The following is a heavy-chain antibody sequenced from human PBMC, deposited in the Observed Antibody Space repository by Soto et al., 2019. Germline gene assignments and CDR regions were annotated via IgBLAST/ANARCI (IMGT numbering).Heavy chain of an antibody. Sequence: GGSLRLSCAASGFTFSSYGMHWVRQAPGKGLEWVAVIWYDGSNKYYADSVKGRFTISRDNSKNTLYLQMNSLRAEDTAVYYCARDIRCSSTSCYEDYYYGMDVWGQGTTVTVSS. CDR3: ARDIRCSSTSCYEDYYYGMDV. V-gene: IGHV3-33*01. D-gene: IGHD2-2*01. CDR1: GFTFSSYG. J-gene: IGHJ6*02. CDR2: IWYDGSNK.